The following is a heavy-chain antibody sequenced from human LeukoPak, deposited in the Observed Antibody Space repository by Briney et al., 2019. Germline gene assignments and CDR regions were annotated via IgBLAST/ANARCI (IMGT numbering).Heavy chain of an antibody. D-gene: IGHD3-9*01. CDR2: ICSSGSTI. V-gene: IGHV3-48*03. J-gene: IGHJ6*03. CDR3: ARILRYFDWSPRPYYYMDV. CDR1: GFTFSSYE. Sequence: PGGSLRLSCAASGFTFSSYEMNWVRQAPGKGLEWVSYICSSGSTIYYADSVKGRFTISRDNAKNSLYLQMNSLRAEDTAVYYCARILRYFDWSPRPYYYMDVWGKGTTVTVSS.